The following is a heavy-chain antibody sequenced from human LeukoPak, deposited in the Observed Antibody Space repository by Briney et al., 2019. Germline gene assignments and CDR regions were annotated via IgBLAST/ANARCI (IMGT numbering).Heavy chain of an antibody. V-gene: IGHV4-59*08. CDR2: IYYSGST. J-gene: IGHJ4*02. CDR3: ARSAGVTAILTH. CDR1: GGSISSYY. Sequence: SETLSLTCTVSGGSISSYYWSWIRQPPGKGLEWIGYIYYSGSTNYNPSLKSRVTISVDTSKNQFSLKLSSVTAADTTVYYCARSAGVTAILTHWGQGTLVTVSS. D-gene: IGHD2-21*02.